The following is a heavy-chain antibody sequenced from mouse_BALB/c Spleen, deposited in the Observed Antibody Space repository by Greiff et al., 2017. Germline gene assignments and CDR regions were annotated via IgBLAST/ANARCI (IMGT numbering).Heavy chain of an antibody. V-gene: IGHV14-3*02. Sequence: EVQLQQSGAELVKPGASVKLSCTASGFNIKDTYMHWVKQRPEQGLEWIGRIDPANGNTKYDPKFQGKATITADTSSNTAYLQLSSLTSEDTAVYYCARGWEGGPYYYAMDYWGQGTSVTVSS. J-gene: IGHJ4*01. D-gene: IGHD4-1*01. CDR1: GFNIKDTY. CDR3: ARGWEGGPYYYAMDY. CDR2: IDPANGNT.